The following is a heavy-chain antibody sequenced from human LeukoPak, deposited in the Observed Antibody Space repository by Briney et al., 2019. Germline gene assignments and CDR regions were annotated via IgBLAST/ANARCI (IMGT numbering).Heavy chain of an antibody. V-gene: IGHV3-74*01. CDR3: ARAGYYRFDY. J-gene: IGHJ4*02. D-gene: IGHD2/OR15-2a*01. Sequence: GGSLRLSCAASGFTFSTSWMHWVRQAPGKGLMWVSRINSDGTTIDYADSVKGRFTISRDNAKNTLYLQMNSLRDEDTAVYYCARAGYYRFDYWGQGTLVTVSS. CDR1: GFTFSTSW. CDR2: INSDGTTI.